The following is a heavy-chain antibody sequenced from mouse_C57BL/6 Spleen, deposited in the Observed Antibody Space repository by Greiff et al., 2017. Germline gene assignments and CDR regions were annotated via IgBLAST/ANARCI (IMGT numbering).Heavy chain of an antibody. J-gene: IGHJ3*01. D-gene: IGHD2-3*01. Sequence: VQLQQSGPELVKPGASVKISCKASGYAFSSSWMNWVKQRPGQGLEWIGRIYPGDGDTNYNGKFKGKATLTADKSSSTAYMQLSSLTSEDSAVCFCARPLYYDGYSSFAYWGQGTLVTVSA. CDR2: IYPGDGDT. CDR3: ARPLYYDGYSSFAY. V-gene: IGHV1-82*01. CDR1: GYAFSSSW.